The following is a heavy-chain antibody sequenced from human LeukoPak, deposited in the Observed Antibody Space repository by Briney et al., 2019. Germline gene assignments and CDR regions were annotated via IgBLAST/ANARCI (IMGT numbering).Heavy chain of an antibody. CDR3: ARVALDTYYYDSSGYDAFDI. CDR2: IYPADSDT. Sequence: GESLKISCKGSGYSFTSYWIGWVRQMPGKGLEWMGIIYPADSDTRYSPSFQGQVTISADKSISTAYLQWSSLKASDTAMYYCARVALDTYYYDSSGYDAFDIWGQGTMVTVSS. CDR1: GYSFTSYW. J-gene: IGHJ3*02. V-gene: IGHV5-51*01. D-gene: IGHD3-22*01.